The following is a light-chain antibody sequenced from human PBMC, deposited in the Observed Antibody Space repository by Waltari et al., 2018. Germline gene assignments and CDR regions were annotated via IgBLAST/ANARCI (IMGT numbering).Light chain of an antibody. V-gene: IGLV5-39*01. J-gene: IGLJ3*02. CDR2: YYSDSSK. CDR3: VMWHNTAWV. Sequence: QSVLTQPTSLSASPGASARLSCTLSSGINVGSYSMFCSPQTPGSPPRFLLYYYSDSSKHQGSGVPSRFSGSKDTSANAGLLLISGLQSEDEADYYCVMWHNTAWVFGGGTRLTVL. CDR1: SGINVGSYS.